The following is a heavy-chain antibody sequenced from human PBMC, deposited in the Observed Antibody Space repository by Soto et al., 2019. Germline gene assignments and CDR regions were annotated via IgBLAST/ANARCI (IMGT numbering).Heavy chain of an antibody. D-gene: IGHD6-13*01. CDR1: GFTFSSYA. CDR3: APAAAGNPFGY. Sequence: QVQLVQSGAEVKMPGASVKVSCKASGFTFSSYAIHWVRQAPGQGLEWMGWINAGNGETKYSQRFQGRVTITRDTSASTAYVELSSLRSEDTAVYYCAPAAAGNPFGYWGQGTLVPVSS. J-gene: IGHJ4*02. V-gene: IGHV1-3*01. CDR2: INAGNGET.